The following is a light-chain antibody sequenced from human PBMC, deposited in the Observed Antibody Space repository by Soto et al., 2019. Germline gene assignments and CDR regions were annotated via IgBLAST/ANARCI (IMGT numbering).Light chain of an antibody. V-gene: IGKV1-5*03. Sequence: IQMTQSPSTLSASVGDRVTITCRASQSIGSWLAWYQQKQGKAPKFLIYKASTLESGVPSRFSFSGSGTEFTLTISSLQPDDLANYYCQQYETYWTFGQGTKVEIK. CDR2: KAS. J-gene: IGKJ1*01. CDR1: QSIGSW. CDR3: QQYETYWT.